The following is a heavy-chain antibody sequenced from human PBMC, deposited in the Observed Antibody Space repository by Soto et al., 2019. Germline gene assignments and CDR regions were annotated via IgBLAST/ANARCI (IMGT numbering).Heavy chain of an antibody. D-gene: IGHD3-10*01. CDR1: GFTFRSNV. V-gene: IGHV3-23*01. J-gene: IGHJ5*02. Sequence: EVQLLESGGGLVQPGGSLRLSCAASGFTFRSNVMSWVRQAPGKGLEWVSAISGSGDSTYYTDSVKGRFTISRDNSKNTLYLQMNSLRAEDTALYYCAKGGYGSGSYGIDPWGQGTLVTVSS. CDR2: ISGSGDST. CDR3: AKGGYGSGSYGIDP.